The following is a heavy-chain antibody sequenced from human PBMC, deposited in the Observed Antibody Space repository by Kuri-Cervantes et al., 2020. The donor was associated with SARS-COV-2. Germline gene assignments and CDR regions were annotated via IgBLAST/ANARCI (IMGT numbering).Heavy chain of an antibody. V-gene: IGHV4-30-4*01. J-gene: IGHJ5*02. CDR1: GGSISSGDYY. D-gene: IGHD3-3*01. Sequence: SCTVSGGSISSGDYYWSWIRQPPGKGLEWIGYIYYSGSTYYNPSLKSRVTISVDTSKNQFSLKLSSVTAADTAVYYCARVGLRRITIFGVVMDANWFDPWGQGTLVTVSS. CDR3: ARVGLRRITIFGVVMDANWFDP. CDR2: IYYSGST.